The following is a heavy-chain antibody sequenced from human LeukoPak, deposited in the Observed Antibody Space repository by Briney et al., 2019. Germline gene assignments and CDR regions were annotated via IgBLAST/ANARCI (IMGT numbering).Heavy chain of an antibody. CDR2: INPSGGST. D-gene: IGHD1-26*01. CDR1: GYTFTSYY. Sequence: GESLKVSCKASGYTFTSYYMHWVRQAPGQGLEWMGIINPSGGSTSYAQKFQGRVTMTRDTSTSTVYMELSSLRSEDTAVYYCARERVGATRGFDYWGQGTLVTVSS. V-gene: IGHV1-46*01. CDR3: ARERVGATRGFDY. J-gene: IGHJ4*02.